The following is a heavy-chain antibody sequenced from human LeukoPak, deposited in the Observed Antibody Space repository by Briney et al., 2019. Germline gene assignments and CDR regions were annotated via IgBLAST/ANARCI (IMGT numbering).Heavy chain of an antibody. V-gene: IGHV1-18*01. CDR1: GYTFTNYG. D-gene: IGHD1-26*01. CDR2: INPYNGNT. J-gene: IGHJ6*02. CDR3: ARGRGSHTRGYYYYGMDV. Sequence: ASVKVSCKASGYTFTNYGISWVRQAPGQGLEWMGWINPYNGNTNYAQKLQGRVTMTTDTSTGTAYMELRSLRSDDTAVYYCARGRGSHTRGYYYYGMDVWGQGTTVTVSS.